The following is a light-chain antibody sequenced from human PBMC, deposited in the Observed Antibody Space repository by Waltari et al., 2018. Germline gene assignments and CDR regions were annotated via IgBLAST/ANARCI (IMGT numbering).Light chain of an antibody. V-gene: IGKV2-28*01. CDR3: MQSLQTLWT. J-gene: IGKJ1*01. Sequence: DIVVKPSPLSLRVTPGVSASSSRRSSQSLLHRNGNTYLDWYLQTPGQSPQLLIYLGSNRSSGVPDRFSGSGSGTDYTLRISRVEAEDVGVYYCMQSLQTLWTFGQGTKVEIK. CDR2: LGS. CDR1: QSLLHRNGNTY.